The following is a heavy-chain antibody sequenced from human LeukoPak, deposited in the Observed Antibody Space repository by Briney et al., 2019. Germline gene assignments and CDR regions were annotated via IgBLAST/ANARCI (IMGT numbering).Heavy chain of an antibody. J-gene: IGHJ3*02. V-gene: IGHV3-73*01. CDR3: RTTVTLINDAFDI. Sequence: GGSLRLSCAASGFTFSGSAMHWVRQASGKGLEWVGRIRSKANSYATAYAASVKGRFTISRDDSKNTAYLQMNSLKTEDMAVYYCRTTVTLINDAFDIWGQGTMVTVSS. D-gene: IGHD4-17*01. CDR1: GFTFSGSA. CDR2: IRSKANSYAT.